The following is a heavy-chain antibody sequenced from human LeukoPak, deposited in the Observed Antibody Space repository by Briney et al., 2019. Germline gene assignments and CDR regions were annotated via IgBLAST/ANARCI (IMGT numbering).Heavy chain of an antibody. V-gene: IGHV4-59*01. Sequence: PSETLSLTCSISGDSMSGYYWSWIRQPPGKGLEWIGYIYYSGSTNYNPSLESRVTISVDTSKNQFSLKLTSVTAADTAVYYCARFVDYWGLGILVTVSS. J-gene: IGHJ4*02. CDR3: ARFVDY. CDR1: GDSMSGYY. CDR2: IYYSGST.